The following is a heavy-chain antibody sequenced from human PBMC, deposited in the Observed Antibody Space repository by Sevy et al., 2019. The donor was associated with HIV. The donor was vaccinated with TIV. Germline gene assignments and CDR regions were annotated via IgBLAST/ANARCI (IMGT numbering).Heavy chain of an antibody. CDR1: RFTFSTYA. CDR2: ISASGGST. CDR3: AKEDRGGYLY. J-gene: IGHJ4*02. Sequence: GGSLRLSCAASRFTFSTYAMSWVRQAPGKGLEWVSTISASGGSTYYADSVKGRFIISRDNSKNTVDLQMNSLRAGDTAVYYCAKEDRGGYLYWGQGTLVTVSS. V-gene: IGHV3-23*01. D-gene: IGHD3-22*01.